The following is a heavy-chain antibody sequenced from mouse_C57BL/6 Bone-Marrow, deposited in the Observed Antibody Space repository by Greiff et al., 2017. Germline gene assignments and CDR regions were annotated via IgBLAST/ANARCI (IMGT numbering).Heavy chain of an antibody. D-gene: IGHD2-5*01. CDR1: GYTFTDYN. J-gene: IGHJ2*01. Sequence: VQLQQSGPELVKPGASVKIPCKASGYTFTDYNMDWVKQSHGKSLEWIGDINPNNGGTIYNQKFKGKATLTVDKSSSTAYMELRSLTSEDTAVYYCARRADSNYDYFDYWGQGTTLTVSS. V-gene: IGHV1-18*01. CDR3: ARRADSNYDYFDY. CDR2: INPNNGGT.